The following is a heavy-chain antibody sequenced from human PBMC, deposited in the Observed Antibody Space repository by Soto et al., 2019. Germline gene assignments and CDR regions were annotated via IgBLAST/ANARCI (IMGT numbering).Heavy chain of an antibody. J-gene: IGHJ3*02. V-gene: IGHV3-30-3*01. CDR1: GSTFSSYD. Sequence: QVQLVESGGDVVQPGRSLRLSCAASGSTFSSYDIHWVRQAPGKGLEWVAHITPDGNRAYYADSVKGRFTVSRDNARNTVYLQVKSLRPEDTAVYHCVRGPSHGAFDIWGQGTLVTVS. CDR3: VRGPSHGAFDI. CDR2: ITPDGNRA.